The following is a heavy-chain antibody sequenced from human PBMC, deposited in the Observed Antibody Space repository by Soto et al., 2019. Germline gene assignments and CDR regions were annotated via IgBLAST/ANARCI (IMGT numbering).Heavy chain of an antibody. Sequence: ETQSLTCTVSGGSVSSGSYYWSWIRQPPGKGLEWIGYIYYSGSTNYNPSLKSRVTISVDTSKNQFSLKLSSVTAADTAVYYCARGKGQLVYYYYGMDVWGQGTTVTVSS. CDR1: GGSVSSGSYY. CDR2: IYYSGST. V-gene: IGHV4-61*01. D-gene: IGHD6-6*01. CDR3: ARGKGQLVYYYYGMDV. J-gene: IGHJ6*02.